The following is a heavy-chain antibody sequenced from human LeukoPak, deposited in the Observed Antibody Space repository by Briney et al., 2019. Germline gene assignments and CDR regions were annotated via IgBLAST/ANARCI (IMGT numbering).Heavy chain of an antibody. CDR2: ISTSGST. Sequence: RPSETLSLTCSVSGGSFSTYFWNWIRQPAGKGLEWIGRISTSGSTTYNPSLKSRVTMSVDTSKNQFSLKLSSVTAADTAVYYCARGTIVVVPAASSYYYGMDVWGQGTTVTVSS. J-gene: IGHJ6*02. CDR3: ARGTIVVVPAASSYYYGMDV. V-gene: IGHV4-4*07. D-gene: IGHD2-2*01. CDR1: GGSFSTYF.